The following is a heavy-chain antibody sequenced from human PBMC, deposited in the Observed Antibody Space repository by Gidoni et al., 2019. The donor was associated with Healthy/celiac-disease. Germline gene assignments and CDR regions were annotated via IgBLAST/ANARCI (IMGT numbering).Heavy chain of an antibody. D-gene: IGHD2-8*02. CDR1: GYTLPELS. J-gene: IGHJ4*02. CDR3: ATVLVVYARRRGIYFDY. V-gene: IGHV1-24*01. Sequence: QVQLVQSGAEVTKPGASVKVSCKVSGYTLPELSMHWVRQAPGKGLEWMGGFAPEDGETIYAQKFQGRVTMTEDTSTDTAYMELSSLRSEDTAVYYCATVLVVYARRRGIYFDYWGQGTLVTVSS. CDR2: FAPEDGET.